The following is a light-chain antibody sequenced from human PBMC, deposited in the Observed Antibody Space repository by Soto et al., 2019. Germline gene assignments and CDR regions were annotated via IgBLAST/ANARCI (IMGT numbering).Light chain of an antibody. CDR1: QSVSSN. CDR2: GAS. V-gene: IGKV3-15*01. Sequence: EIVMTQSQATLSVSPGERATLSCRASQSVSSNLAWYQQKPGQVPRLLSYGASTRATGIPARFSGSGSGTEFTLTISSLQSEDFAVYYCQQYNYWPPYTFGQGTKLEIK. CDR3: QQYNYWPPYT. J-gene: IGKJ2*01.